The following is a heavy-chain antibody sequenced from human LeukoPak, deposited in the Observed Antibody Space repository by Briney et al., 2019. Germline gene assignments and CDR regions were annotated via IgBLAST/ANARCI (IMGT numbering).Heavy chain of an antibody. Sequence: PGASLRLSCAASGFTFSNYAMSWVRQAPGRGLEWVSTISGGGDSIYYADSVRGRFTISRDNSKNTLYLQMKSLRVEDTAVYYCAKESPQLDYWGQGTLVTVSS. CDR1: GFTFSNYA. V-gene: IGHV3-23*01. J-gene: IGHJ4*02. CDR3: AKESPQLDY. CDR2: ISGGGDSI.